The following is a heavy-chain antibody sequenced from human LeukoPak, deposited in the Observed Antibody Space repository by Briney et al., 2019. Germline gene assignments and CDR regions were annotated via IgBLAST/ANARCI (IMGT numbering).Heavy chain of an antibody. CDR1: GDSMSRYY. D-gene: IGHD6-19*01. V-gene: IGHV4-59*08. CDR2: IPNTGGT. CDR3: ASAQWLLSPFDY. Sequence: SQTLSLTCTVSGDSMSRYYWNWIRQPPGKGLEWIGYIPNTGGTNYNPSLKSRVAMSLDMSQNQFSLRLRYLTAADTAVYYCASAQWLLSPFDYWGQGTLVTVSS. J-gene: IGHJ4*02.